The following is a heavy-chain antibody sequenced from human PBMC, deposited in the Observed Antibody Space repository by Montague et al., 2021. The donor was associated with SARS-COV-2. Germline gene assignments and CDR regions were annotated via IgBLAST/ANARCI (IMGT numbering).Heavy chain of an antibody. CDR3: ARGRQHINMVVVVVTGGEYYFDF. CDR2: INHRGST. D-gene: IGHD3-22*01. V-gene: IGHV4-34*01. Sequence: SETLSLTCAVYDGSFSEYAWTWIRQPPGKGLEWMGEINHRGSTNYNPSLKSRVTISVDTSKNQFSLKMTSVTAADTAVYYCARGRQHINMVVVVVTGGEYYFDFWGQGTLVAVSS. CDR1: DGSFSEYA. J-gene: IGHJ4*02.